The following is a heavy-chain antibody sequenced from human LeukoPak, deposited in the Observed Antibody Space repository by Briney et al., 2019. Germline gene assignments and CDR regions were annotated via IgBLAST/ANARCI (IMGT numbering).Heavy chain of an antibody. Sequence: SVTLSLTCTVSGGSISSYYWSWIRQPPGKGLEWIGYIYYSGSTNYNPSLKSRVTISVDTSKNQFSLKLSSVTAADTAVYYCARAPIITMIGNYWYFDLWGRGTLVTVSS. CDR1: GGSISSYY. D-gene: IGHD3-22*01. J-gene: IGHJ2*01. V-gene: IGHV4-59*01. CDR3: ARAPIITMIGNYWYFDL. CDR2: IYYSGST.